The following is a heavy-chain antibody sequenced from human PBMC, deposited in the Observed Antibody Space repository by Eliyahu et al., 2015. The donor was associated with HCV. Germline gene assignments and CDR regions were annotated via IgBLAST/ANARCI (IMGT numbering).Heavy chain of an antibody. J-gene: IGHJ4*02. CDR3: LREAGEYYFDY. Sequence: QVQVVESGGGVVQPGRSLRLXCAAXGFTFSTYAVHWVRQAPXKGLEWVAAISYDGXNKYYADSVKGRFTISRDNSKNTLALQVNSLIAEDTAVYYCLREAGEYYFDYWGRGTLLTVSS. CDR2: ISYDGXNK. CDR1: GFTFSTYA. D-gene: IGHD1-26*01. V-gene: IGHV3-30-3*01.